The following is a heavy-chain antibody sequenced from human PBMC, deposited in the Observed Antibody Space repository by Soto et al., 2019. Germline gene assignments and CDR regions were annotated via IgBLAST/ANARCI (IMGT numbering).Heavy chain of an antibody. CDR1: GFTFSTYA. J-gene: IGHJ6*02. V-gene: IGHV3-23*01. Sequence: GGSLRLSCAASGFTFSTYAMSWVRQAPGKGLEWVSGISGSGGSTYYADSVKGRFTISRDNSKNTLYLQMNSLRAEDTAVYYCAKDDDFWPWDGMDVWGQGTTVSVSS. CDR2: ISGSGGST. CDR3: AKDDDFWPWDGMDV. D-gene: IGHD3-3*01.